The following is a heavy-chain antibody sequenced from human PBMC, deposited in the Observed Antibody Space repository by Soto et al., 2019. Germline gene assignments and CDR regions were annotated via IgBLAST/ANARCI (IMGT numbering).Heavy chain of an antibody. CDR1: GFTVSGSA. J-gene: IGHJ3*02. V-gene: IGHV3-73*01. D-gene: IGHD3-16*02. CDR2: IRSKTNSYAT. CDR3: TSHLGELSFPSAFDI. Sequence: EVQLVESGGGLVQPGGSLKLSCAASGFTVSGSAVHWVRQASGKGLEWVGRIRSKTNSYATAYAASVKGRFTISRDDSKNTAYLQRNSLKTEDTAVYYCTSHLGELSFPSAFDIWGQGPMVTVSS.